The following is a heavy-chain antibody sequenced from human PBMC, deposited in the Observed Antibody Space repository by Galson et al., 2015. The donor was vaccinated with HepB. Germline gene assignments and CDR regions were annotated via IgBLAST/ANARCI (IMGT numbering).Heavy chain of an antibody. CDR3: ALISSSSAYYYYMDV. D-gene: IGHD6-6*01. Sequence: SVKVSCKASGYTFTSYYMHWVRQAPGQGLEWMGIINPSGGSTSYAQKFQGRVTMTRDTSTSTVYMELSSLRSEDTAVYYCALISSSSAYYYYMDVWGKGTTVTVSS. CDR2: INPSGGST. V-gene: IGHV1-46*01. CDR1: GYTFTSYY. J-gene: IGHJ6*03.